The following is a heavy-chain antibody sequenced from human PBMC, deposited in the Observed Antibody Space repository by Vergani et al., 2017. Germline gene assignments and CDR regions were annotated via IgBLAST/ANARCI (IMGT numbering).Heavy chain of an antibody. Sequence: QVQLVQSGAEVKKPGASVKVSCKASGYTFTSYAMHWVRQAPGQRLEWMGWINAGNGNTKYSQKFQGRVTITRDTSASTAYMELSSLRSEDTAVYYCARDIVVVPAARWFDPWGQGTLVTVSS. J-gene: IGHJ5*02. CDR2: INAGNGNT. CDR1: GYTFTSYA. D-gene: IGHD2-2*01. CDR3: ARDIVVVPAARWFDP. V-gene: IGHV1-3*01.